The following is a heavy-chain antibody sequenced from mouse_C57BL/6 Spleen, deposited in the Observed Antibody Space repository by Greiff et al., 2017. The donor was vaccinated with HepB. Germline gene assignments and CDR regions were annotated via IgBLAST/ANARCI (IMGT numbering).Heavy chain of an antibody. D-gene: IGHD1-1*01. Sequence: EVQLQQSGPELVKPGASVKISCKASGYTFTDYYMNWVKQSHGKSLEWIGDINPNNGGTSYNQKFKGKATLTVDKSSSTAYMELRSLTSEDSAVYYCARGVARYFDVWGTGTTVTVSS. CDR1: GYTFTDYY. V-gene: IGHV1-26*01. CDR3: ARGVARYFDV. J-gene: IGHJ1*03. CDR2: INPNNGGT.